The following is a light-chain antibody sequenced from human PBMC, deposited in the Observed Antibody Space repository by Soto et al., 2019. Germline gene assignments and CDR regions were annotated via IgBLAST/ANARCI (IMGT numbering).Light chain of an antibody. CDR2: AAS. J-gene: IGKJ5*01. CDR3: QQLNSYPRT. CDR1: QGISTF. V-gene: IGKV1-9*01. Sequence: DIQMTQSPSSLSTSVGDRVTITCRASQGISTFLNWYQQKPGKAPRLLIYAASRLQSGVPSRFSGSGSGTDFTLTISSLQPEDFATYYCQQLNSYPRTFGQGTRLEIK.